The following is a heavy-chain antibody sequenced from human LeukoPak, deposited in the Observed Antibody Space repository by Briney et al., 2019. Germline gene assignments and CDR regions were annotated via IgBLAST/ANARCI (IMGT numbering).Heavy chain of an antibody. CDR2: INPNSGGT. J-gene: IGHJ4*02. CDR3: ARGGSEAVAGQDY. D-gene: IGHD6-19*01. CDR1: GYTFTCYY. V-gene: IGHV1-2*02. Sequence: ASVKVSCKASGYTFTCYYMHWVRQAPGQGLEWMGWINPNSGGTNYAQKFQGRVTMIRDTSISTAYMELSRLRSDDTAVYYCARGGSEAVAGQDYWGQGTLVTVSS.